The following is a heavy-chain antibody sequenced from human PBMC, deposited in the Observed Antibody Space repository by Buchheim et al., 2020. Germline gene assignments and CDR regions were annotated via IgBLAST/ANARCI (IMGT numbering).Heavy chain of an antibody. J-gene: IGHJ2*01. V-gene: IGHV3-48*01. CDR3: ARRGGPVIASAGSNWYFDL. CDR1: GFTFSSYS. CDR2: ITSSGGAI. Sequence: EVQLVESGGGSVQPGGSLRLSCAASGFTFSSYSMNWVRQAPGRGLEWLSYITSSGGAIYYADSVKGRFTISRDSAKNSLYLQMNSLTAEDTAVYYCARRGGPVIASAGSNWYFDLWGSGTL. D-gene: IGHD6-13*01.